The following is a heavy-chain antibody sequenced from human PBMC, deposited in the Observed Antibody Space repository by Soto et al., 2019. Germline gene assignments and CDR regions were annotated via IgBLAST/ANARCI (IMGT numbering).Heavy chain of an antibody. Sequence: ASVKVSCKASGYTFTSYYMHWVRQAPGQGLEWMGIINPSGGSTSYAQEFQGRVTMTRDTSTSTVYMELSSLRSEDTAVYYCARTNIRGYSGYDSTPSGGRTYYYYYGMDVWGQGTTVTVSS. CDR3: ARTNIRGYSGYDSTPSGGRTYYYYYGMDV. CDR2: INPSGGST. V-gene: IGHV1-46*01. CDR1: GYTFTSYY. D-gene: IGHD5-12*01. J-gene: IGHJ6*02.